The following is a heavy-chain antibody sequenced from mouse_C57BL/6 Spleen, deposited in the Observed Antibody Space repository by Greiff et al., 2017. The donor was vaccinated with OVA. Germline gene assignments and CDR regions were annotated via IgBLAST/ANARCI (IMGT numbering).Heavy chain of an antibody. CDR3: ARGGGYYYFDY. J-gene: IGHJ2*01. D-gene: IGHD2-3*01. CDR2: IDPSDSET. CDR1: GYTFTSYW. V-gene: IGHV1-52*01. Sequence: QVQLQQPGAELVRPGSSVKLSCKASGYTFTSYWMHWVKQRPIQGLEWIGNIDPSDSETHYNQKFKDKATLTVDKSSSTAYMQLSSLTSEDSAVYCCARGGGYYYFDYWGQGTTLTVSS.